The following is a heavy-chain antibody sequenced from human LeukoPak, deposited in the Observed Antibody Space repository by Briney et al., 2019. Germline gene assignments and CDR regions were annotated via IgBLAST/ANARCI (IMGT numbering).Heavy chain of an antibody. V-gene: IGHV3-30*03. CDR3: ATGSDYYYAS. CDR2: IPHDGSNA. D-gene: IGHD3-3*01. Sequence: GGSLRLSCVASGFTFTRNCMHWVRQAPGKGLERVAAIPHDGSNALYADSVKGRFTISRDDSKNTQYLQMNSLRIEDSAMYYCATGSDYYYASWGRGTLVTVSS. CDR1: GFTFTRNC. J-gene: IGHJ5*02.